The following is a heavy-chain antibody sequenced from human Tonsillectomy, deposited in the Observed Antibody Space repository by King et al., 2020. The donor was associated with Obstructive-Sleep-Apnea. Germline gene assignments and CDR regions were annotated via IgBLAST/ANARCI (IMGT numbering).Heavy chain of an antibody. Sequence: QLVQSGAEVKKPGASVKVSCKASGYTFTGYYIHWVRQAPGQGLEWMGWINPHSGGTHSAQKFQGRVSMTRDTSITTAYMELSRLRSDDSAVYYCASAGTYYYGSGSLSAFDIWGQGTMVAVSS. CDR1: GYTFTGYY. V-gene: IGHV1-2*02. CDR3: ASAGTYYYGSGSLSAFDI. J-gene: IGHJ3*02. CDR2: INPHSGGT. D-gene: IGHD3-10*01.